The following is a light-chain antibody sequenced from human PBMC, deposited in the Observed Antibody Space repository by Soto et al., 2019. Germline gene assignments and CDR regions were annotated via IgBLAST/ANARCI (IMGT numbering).Light chain of an antibody. CDR1: SSDVGGYNY. J-gene: IGLJ1*01. Sequence: QSALTQPASVSGSPGQSITISCTGTSSDVGGYNYVSWYQQHPGKAPKLMIYDVSNRPSGVSNRFSGSKSGNTASLTISGLHAEVEADYYCSSYTSSSCYVFGTGTKVTVL. V-gene: IGLV2-14*01. CDR2: DVS. CDR3: SSYTSSSCYV.